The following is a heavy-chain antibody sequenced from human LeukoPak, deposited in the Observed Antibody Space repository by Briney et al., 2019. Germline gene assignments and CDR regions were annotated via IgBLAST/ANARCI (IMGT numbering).Heavy chain of an antibody. CDR1: GFTFSPYS. Sequence: PGGSLRLSCVVSGFTFSPYSMNWVRQAPGKGLEWVAYISGRTSTIYYADSVYGRFTISRDNAKNSLYLQMNSLRAEDTAVYYCARSQYYDDSSGYSWDWGQGTLVTVSS. D-gene: IGHD3-22*01. CDR2: ISGRTSTI. J-gene: IGHJ4*02. CDR3: ARSQYYDDSSGYSWD. V-gene: IGHV3-48*01.